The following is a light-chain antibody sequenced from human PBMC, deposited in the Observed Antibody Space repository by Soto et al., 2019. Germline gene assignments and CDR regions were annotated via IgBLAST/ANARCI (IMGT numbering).Light chain of an antibody. CDR1: QSISIW. CDR3: QQYNDYSWT. CDR2: KAS. J-gene: IGKJ1*01. V-gene: IGKV1-5*03. Sequence: DIQMTQSPSTLSASVGDRVAITCRASQSISIWLAWYQQKPGKAPKLLIYKASSLESGVPSRFSGSGSGTEFTLTICSLQPDDFATYYCQQYNDYSWTFGQGNKVEIK.